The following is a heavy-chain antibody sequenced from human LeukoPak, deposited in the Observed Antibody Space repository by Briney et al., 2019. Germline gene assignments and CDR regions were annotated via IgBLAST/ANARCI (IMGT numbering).Heavy chain of an antibody. CDR2: ISTSSYT. CDR1: GFTFSDYY. Sequence: GGSLRLSCAASGFTFSDYYMSWIRQAPGKGLEWVSYISTSSYTNYADSVKGRFTNSRDNAKNSLYLQMNSLRAEDTAVYYCARAFRYCSSTSCYLDPWGQGTLVTVSS. V-gene: IGHV3-11*06. J-gene: IGHJ5*02. D-gene: IGHD2-2*01. CDR3: ARAFRYCSSTSCYLDP.